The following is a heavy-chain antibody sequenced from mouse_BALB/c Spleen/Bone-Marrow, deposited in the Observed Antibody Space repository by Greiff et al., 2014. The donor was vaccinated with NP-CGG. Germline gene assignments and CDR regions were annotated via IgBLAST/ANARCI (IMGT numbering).Heavy chain of an antibody. Sequence: DVMLVESGGGLVKPGGSLKLSCAASGFAFSSYDMSWVRQTPERRLEWVAYISSGGGSTYYPDTVKGRVTISRDNAKNTLYLQMSSLKSEDTAMYYCARTTPYAMDYWGQGTSVTVSS. CDR1: GFAFSSYD. CDR3: ARTTPYAMDY. D-gene: IGHD5-5*01. J-gene: IGHJ4*01. CDR2: ISSGGGST. V-gene: IGHV5-12-1*01.